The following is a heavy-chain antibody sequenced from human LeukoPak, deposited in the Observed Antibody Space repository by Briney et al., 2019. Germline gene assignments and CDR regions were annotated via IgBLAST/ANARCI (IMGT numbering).Heavy chain of an antibody. Sequence: LETLSLTCAVYGGSFSGYYWSWIRQPPGKGLEWIGYIQNSARTNYNPSLESRVTISVDSSKDQFSLRLSSVTAADTAVYYCATDYRNFYGMDVWGQGTTVTVSS. CDR3: ATDYRNFYGMDV. D-gene: IGHD4-11*01. CDR1: GGSFSGYY. V-gene: IGHV4-59*01. J-gene: IGHJ6*02. CDR2: IQNSART.